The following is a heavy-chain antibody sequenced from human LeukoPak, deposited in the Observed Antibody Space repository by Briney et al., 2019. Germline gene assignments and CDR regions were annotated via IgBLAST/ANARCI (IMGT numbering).Heavy chain of an antibody. D-gene: IGHD1-26*01. CDR2: VDLKGAT. CDR3: TRESGAFSPFGF. CDR1: GGSIMTTNW. J-gene: IGHJ4*02. V-gene: IGHV4-4*02. Sequence: PSETLSLTCAVSGGSIMTTNWWSWVRQPPGKGLEWIGEVDLKGATNYNPSLESRVSMSIDTSNNQMSLKLTSVTAAGTAFYYCTRESGAFSPFGFWGQGTLVTVS.